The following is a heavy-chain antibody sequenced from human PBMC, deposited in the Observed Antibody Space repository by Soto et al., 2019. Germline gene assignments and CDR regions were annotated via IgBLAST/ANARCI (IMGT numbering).Heavy chain of an antibody. V-gene: IGHV1-69*01. CDR1: GGTFNRYT. CDR2: IIPIFGTA. Sequence: VQLVQSGAEVKKPGSSVKLSCKASGGTFNRYTISWVRQAPGRGLEWMGGIIPIFGTANYAQKFQGRVAIIADESTSADYMELRSLRSEDTAVYYCALWGFRDGNNSKYNYSGMDVWGQGTTVTVSS. CDR3: ALWGFRDGNNSKYNYSGMDV. J-gene: IGHJ6*02. D-gene: IGHD1-1*01.